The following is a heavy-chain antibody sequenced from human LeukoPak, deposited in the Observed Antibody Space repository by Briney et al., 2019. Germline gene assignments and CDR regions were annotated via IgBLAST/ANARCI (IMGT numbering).Heavy chain of an antibody. V-gene: IGHV3-74*01. D-gene: IGHD2-8*01. CDR2: INPDGSST. J-gene: IGHJ4*02. CDR3: ARESEYRTHARCYRPEDS. Sequence: GGSLRLSCAASGFTFNDYWMHWVRQAPGKGLVWVSRINPDGSSTAYADSVKGRFTISRDSAKNTLYLHMNSLRAEDTAVYYCARESEYRTHARCYRPEDSWGQGTLVTVSS. CDR1: GFTFNDYW.